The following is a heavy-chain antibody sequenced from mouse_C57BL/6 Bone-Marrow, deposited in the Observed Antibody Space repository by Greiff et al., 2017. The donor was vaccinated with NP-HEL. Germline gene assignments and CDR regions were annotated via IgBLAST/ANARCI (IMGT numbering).Heavy chain of an antibody. J-gene: IGHJ4*01. V-gene: IGHV5-15*01. D-gene: IGHD1-1*01. CDR1: GFTFSDYG. CDR2: ISNLAYSI. CDR3: ARLASITTVVANGYSMDY. Sequence: EVKLQESGGGLVQPGGSLKLSCAASGFTFSDYGMAWVRQAPRKGPEWVAFISNLAYSIYYADTVTGRFTISRANAKNTLYLEMSRLGSEDTAMYYCARLASITTVVANGYSMDYWGQGTSVTVSS.